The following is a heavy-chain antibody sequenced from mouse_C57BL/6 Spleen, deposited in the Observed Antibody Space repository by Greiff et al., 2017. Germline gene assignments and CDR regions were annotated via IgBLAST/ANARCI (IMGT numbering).Heavy chain of an antibody. V-gene: IGHV1-54*01. J-gene: IGHJ4*01. CDR3: ARDLITTVVATGAMDY. CDR1: GYAFTNYL. D-gene: IGHD1-1*01. CDR2: INPGSGGT. Sequence: VQLQQSGAELVRPGTSVKVSCKASGYAFTNYLIEWVKQRPGQGLEWIGVINPGSGGTNYNEKFKGKATLTADKSSSTAYMQLSSLTSEDSAVYFCARDLITTVVATGAMDYWGQGTSVTVSS.